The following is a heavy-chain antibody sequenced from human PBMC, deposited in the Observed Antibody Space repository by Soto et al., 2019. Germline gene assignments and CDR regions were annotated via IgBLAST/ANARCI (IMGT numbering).Heavy chain of an antibody. J-gene: IGHJ6*02. CDR1: GGSISSSNW. CDR2: IYHSGST. CDR3: ARASGWYAYGMDV. V-gene: IGHV4-4*02. D-gene: IGHD6-13*01. Sequence: TLSLACAVDGGSISSSNWWILVRQPPGKGLELIWEIYHSGSTNYNPSLKSRVTISVDKSKNQFSLKLSSVTAADTAVYYCARASGWYAYGMDVWGQGTTVTVSS.